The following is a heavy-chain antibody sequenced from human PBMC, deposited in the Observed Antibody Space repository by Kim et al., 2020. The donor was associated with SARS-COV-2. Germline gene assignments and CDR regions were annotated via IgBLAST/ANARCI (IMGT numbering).Heavy chain of an antibody. D-gene: IGHD4-4*01. CDR3: ARGSDDYSKFSGGYYGMDV. CDR2: ISSSSSYI. CDR1: GFTFSSYS. J-gene: IGHJ6*02. Sequence: GGSLRLSCAASGFTFSSYSMNWVRQAPGKGLGWVSSISSSSSYIYYADSVKGRFTISRDNAKNSLYLQMNSLRAEDTAVYYCARGSDDYSKFSGGYYGMDVWGQGTTVTVSS. V-gene: IGHV3-21*01.